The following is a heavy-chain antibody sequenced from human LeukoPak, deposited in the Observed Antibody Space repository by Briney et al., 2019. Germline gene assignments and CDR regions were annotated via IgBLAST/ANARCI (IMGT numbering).Heavy chain of an antibody. CDR1: GYTLTELS. CDR3: ATATKWLAGVDY. J-gene: IGHJ4*02. Sequence: GASVKVSCKVSGYTLTELSMHWVRQAPGKGLEWMGGFDPEDGETIYAQKFQGRVTMTEDTSTDTAYMELSSLRSEDTAVYYRATATKWLAGVDYWGQGTLVTVSS. D-gene: IGHD6-19*01. V-gene: IGHV1-24*01. CDR2: FDPEDGET.